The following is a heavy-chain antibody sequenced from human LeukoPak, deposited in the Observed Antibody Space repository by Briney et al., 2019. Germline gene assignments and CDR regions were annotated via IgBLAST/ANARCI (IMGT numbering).Heavy chain of an antibody. CDR2: INHSRST. CDR1: GGSFSGYY. Sequence: SETLSLTCAVYGGSFSGYYWSWIRQPPGKGLEWIGEINHSRSTNYNPSLKSRVTISVDTSKNQFSLKLSSVTAADTAVYYCATSGYDDSFDYWGQGTLVTVSS. V-gene: IGHV4-34*01. D-gene: IGHD5-12*01. CDR3: ATSGYDDSFDY. J-gene: IGHJ4*02.